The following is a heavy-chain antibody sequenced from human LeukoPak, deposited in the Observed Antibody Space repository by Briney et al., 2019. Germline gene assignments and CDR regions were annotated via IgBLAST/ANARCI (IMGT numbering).Heavy chain of an antibody. J-gene: IGHJ4*02. D-gene: IGHD5-24*01. CDR1: GFTFSSYG. CDR2: IRYDGSNK. CDR3: AKDLRWLPNFDY. V-gene: IGHV3-30*02. Sequence: GGSLRLSCAASGFTFSSYGMHWVRQAPGKGLEWVAFIRYDGSNKYYADSVKGRFTISRDNSKNALYLQMNSLRAEDTAVYYCAKDLRWLPNFDYWGQGTLVTVSS.